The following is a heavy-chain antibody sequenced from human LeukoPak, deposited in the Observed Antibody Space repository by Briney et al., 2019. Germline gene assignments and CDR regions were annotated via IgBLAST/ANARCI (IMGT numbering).Heavy chain of an antibody. J-gene: IGHJ6*03. Sequence: SQXLSLTCTVSGGSISSGDYYWSWVRQPPGTGLEWIGYIYYSGSTYYNPSLKSRVTISVDTSKNQFSLKLSSVTAADTAVYYCARGRKYYYYMDVWGKGTTVTVSS. CDR2: IYYSGST. CDR3: ARGRKYYYYMDV. CDR1: GGSISSGDYY. D-gene: IGHD3-10*01. V-gene: IGHV4-30-4*08.